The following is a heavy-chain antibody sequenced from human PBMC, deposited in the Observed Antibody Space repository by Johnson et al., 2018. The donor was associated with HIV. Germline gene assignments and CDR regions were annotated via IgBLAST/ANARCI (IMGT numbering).Heavy chain of an antibody. CDR2: ISYDGSNK. D-gene: IGHD1-20*01. Sequence: QVQLVESGGGVFQPGRSLRLSCAASGFTFSSYAMHWVRQAPGKGLEWVAVISYDGSNKYYADSVKGRFTISRDNSKNTLYLQMNSLRPDDTAVYYCAKTPGDNWYYSEGTDAFDIWGQGTMVTVSS. CDR1: GFTFSSYA. J-gene: IGHJ3*02. CDR3: AKTPGDNWYYSEGTDAFDI. V-gene: IGHV3-30-3*02.